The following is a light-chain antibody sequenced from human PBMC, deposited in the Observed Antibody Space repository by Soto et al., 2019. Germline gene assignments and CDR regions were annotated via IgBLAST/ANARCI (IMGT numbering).Light chain of an antibody. Sequence: EIVLTQSPATLSLSPGERATLSCRASQSVSRYFAWYQQKPGQPPRLLIYDTSNRATGIPARFSGSGSGTDFTLTISSLEPEDFAVYYCQQRSDWPLTFCQGTKVEIK. CDR1: QSVSRY. V-gene: IGKV3-11*01. J-gene: IGKJ1*01. CDR3: QQRSDWPLT. CDR2: DTS.